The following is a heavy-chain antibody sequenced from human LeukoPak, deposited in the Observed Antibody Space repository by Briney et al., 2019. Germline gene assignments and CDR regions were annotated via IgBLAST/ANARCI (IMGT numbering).Heavy chain of an antibody. CDR2: MNPYTGNT. D-gene: IGHD1-1*01. CDR3: ARDSLDDAFDI. V-gene: IGHV1-8*02. Sequence: GASVKVSCKASGYTFTSYGISWVRQAPGQGLEWMGWMNPYTGNTDYAQKFQGRVTMTRTTSISTVYMELSSLRSEDTAVYYCARDSLDDAFDIWGQGTMVTVSS. CDR1: GYTFTSYG. J-gene: IGHJ3*02.